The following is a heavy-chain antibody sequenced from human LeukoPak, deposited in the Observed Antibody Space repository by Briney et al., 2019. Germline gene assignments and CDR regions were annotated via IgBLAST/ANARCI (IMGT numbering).Heavy chain of an antibody. J-gene: IGHJ6*03. CDR1: GGSISSSSYY. D-gene: IGHD3-10*01. Sequence: SETLSLTCTVSGGSISSSSYYWGWIRQPPGKGLEWIGSIYYTGNTYYNPSLKSRVTISVDTSKNQFSLKLSSVTAADTAVYYCVRHQEGMVRGVLYYMDVWGTGTTVTISS. V-gene: IGHV4-39*01. CDR2: IYYTGNT. CDR3: VRHQEGMVRGVLYYMDV.